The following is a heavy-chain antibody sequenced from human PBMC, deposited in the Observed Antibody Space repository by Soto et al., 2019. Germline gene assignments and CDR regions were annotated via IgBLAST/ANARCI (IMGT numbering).Heavy chain of an antibody. D-gene: IGHD3-10*01. J-gene: IGHJ6*02. Sequence: EVQLVESGGGLVQPGGSLRLSCAASGFTLSTYSMNWVRQAPGKGLEWVSDISSSGTTYYSESVKGRFTISRDHAKISLYLQKNRLRAKDTAVYFGARGRPYCSGHYDMDVWGQGTMVTVSS. V-gene: IGHV3-48*01. CDR2: ISSSGTT. CDR1: GFTLSTYS. CDR3: ARGRPYCSGHYDMDV.